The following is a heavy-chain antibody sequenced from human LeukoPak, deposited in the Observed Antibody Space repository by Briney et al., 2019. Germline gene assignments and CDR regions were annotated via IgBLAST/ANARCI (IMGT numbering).Heavy chain of an antibody. V-gene: IGHV4-59*08. J-gene: IGHJ4*02. Sequence: PSETLSLTCTVSGGSISSYYWSWIRQPPGKGLEWIGYIYYSGSTNYNPSLKSRVTISVDTPKNQFSLKLSSVTAADTAVYYCARGTTVTLLRYWGQGTLVTVSS. CDR2: IYYSGST. D-gene: IGHD4-17*01. CDR1: GGSISSYY. CDR3: ARGTTVTLLRY.